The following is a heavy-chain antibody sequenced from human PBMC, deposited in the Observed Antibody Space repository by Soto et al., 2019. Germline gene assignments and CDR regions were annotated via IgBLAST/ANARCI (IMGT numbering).Heavy chain of an antibody. D-gene: IGHD6-13*01. CDR1: GFTFSSYG. J-gene: IGHJ4*02. CDR3: VRKGVAGAGQGASDS. Sequence: GGSLRLSCVASGFTFSSYGMSWVRQAPGKGLEWVSAISVNGGSTYYADSVKGRFTISRDNSKNTLYLLMNSLTVEDTAVYYCVRKGVAGAGQGASDSWGQGTLVTVSS. V-gene: IGHV3-23*01. CDR2: ISVNGGST.